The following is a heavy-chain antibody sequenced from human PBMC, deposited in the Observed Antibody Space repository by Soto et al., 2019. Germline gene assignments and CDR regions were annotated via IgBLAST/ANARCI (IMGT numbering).Heavy chain of an antibody. CDR2: IKQDGSEK. D-gene: IGHD2-2*01. CDR1: GFTFSSYW. CDR3: ARVIRTGYCSSTSCFSYDYYYYMDV. V-gene: IGHV3-7*01. J-gene: IGHJ6*03. Sequence: GGSLRLSCAASGFTFSSYWMSWVRQAPGKGLEWVANIKQDGSEKYYVDSVKGRFTISRDNAKNSLYLQMNSLRAEDTAVYYCARVIRTGYCSSTSCFSYDYYYYMDVWGKGTTVTVSS.